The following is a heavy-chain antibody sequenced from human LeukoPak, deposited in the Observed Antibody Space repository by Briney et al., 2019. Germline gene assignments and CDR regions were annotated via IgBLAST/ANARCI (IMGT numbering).Heavy chain of an antibody. J-gene: IGHJ6*03. Sequence: GASVKVSCKASGYTFTSYGISWVRQAPGQGLEWMGWISAYNGNTNYAQKLQGRVTMTTDTSTSTAYMELRSLRSDDTAVYYCARDGVGSGTYYRGGYYYYYMDVWGKGTTVTISS. D-gene: IGHD3-10*01. CDR3: ARDGVGSGTYYRGGYYYYYMDV. CDR2: ISAYNGNT. CDR1: GYTFTSYG. V-gene: IGHV1-18*01.